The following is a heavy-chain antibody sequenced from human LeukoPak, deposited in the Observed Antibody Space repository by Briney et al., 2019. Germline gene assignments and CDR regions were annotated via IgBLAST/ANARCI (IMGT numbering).Heavy chain of an antibody. Sequence: AESLRLSCAASGFTLSSYWMHWVRQAPGKGMVWVSRINSDGSSISYADSVKGRFTISRDNAKNTLYPQMNSLRAEDTAVYYCARAGSSGWDYWGQGTLVTVSS. V-gene: IGHV3-74*01. CDR1: GFTLSSYW. CDR3: ARAGSSGWDY. D-gene: IGHD6-19*01. CDR2: INSDGSSI. J-gene: IGHJ4*02.